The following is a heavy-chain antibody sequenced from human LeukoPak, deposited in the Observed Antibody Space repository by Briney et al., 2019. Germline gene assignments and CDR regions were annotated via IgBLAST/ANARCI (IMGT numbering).Heavy chain of an antibody. D-gene: IGHD1-14*01. CDR1: GYTLTELS. CDR3: ARAGRRTGAFDI. Sequence: ASVKVSCTVSGYTLTELSMHWVRQAPGKGLEWMGGFDPEDGETIYAQKFQGRVTMTEDTSTDTAYMELSSLRSEDTAVYYCARAGRRTGAFDIWGQGTMVTVSS. V-gene: IGHV1-24*01. CDR2: FDPEDGET. J-gene: IGHJ3*02.